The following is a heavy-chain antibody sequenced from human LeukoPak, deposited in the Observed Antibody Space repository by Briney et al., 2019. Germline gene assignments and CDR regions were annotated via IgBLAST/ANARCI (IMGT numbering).Heavy chain of an antibody. J-gene: IGHJ6*03. CDR1: GGSISSHY. V-gene: IGHV4-4*09. CDR3: ARGYYYRDG. Sequence: PSETLSLTCTVSGGSISSHYGSWIRQPPGKGLEWLGYIYASGSASYIPSLESRVTTSLDMSKNQFSLKLRSVTAADTAAYYCARGYYYRDGWGKGTTITDSS. CDR2: IYASGSA.